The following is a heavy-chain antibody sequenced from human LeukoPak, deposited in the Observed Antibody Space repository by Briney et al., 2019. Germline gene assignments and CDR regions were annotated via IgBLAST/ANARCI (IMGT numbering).Heavy chain of an antibody. CDR2: IKQDGSER. D-gene: IGHD6-6*01. CDR1: GFTFSSYW. CDR3: ARHRWQLVGPDV. Sequence: PGGSLRLSCAASGFTFSSYWMSWVRQAPGKGLEWVANIKQDGSERYCVDSVKGRFTISRDNAKNSPYLQMNSLRAEDTAVYYCARHRWQLVGPDVWGQGTTVTVSS. V-gene: IGHV3-7*05. J-gene: IGHJ6*02.